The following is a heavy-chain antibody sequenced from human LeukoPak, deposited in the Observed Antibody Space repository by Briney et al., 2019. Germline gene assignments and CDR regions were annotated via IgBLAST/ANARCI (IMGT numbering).Heavy chain of an antibody. Sequence: SETLSLTCTVSGGSISSYYWSWIRQPAGKGLEWIGRIYTSGSTNYNPSLKSRVTMSVDTSKNQFSLKLSSVTAADTAVYYCARHHMTTGTISDFDYWGQGTLVTVSS. CDR2: IYTSGST. J-gene: IGHJ4*02. V-gene: IGHV4-4*07. CDR3: ARHHMTTGTISDFDY. CDR1: GGSISSYY. D-gene: IGHD4-11*01.